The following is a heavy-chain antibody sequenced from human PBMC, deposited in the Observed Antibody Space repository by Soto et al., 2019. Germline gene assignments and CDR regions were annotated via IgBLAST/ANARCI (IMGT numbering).Heavy chain of an antibody. V-gene: IGHV3-15*01. CDR3: TTDHKRELLCFGGPWWGR. CDR2: IKSKTDGGTT. D-gene: IGHD3-10*01. CDR1: GFTFSNAW. J-gene: IGHJ4*02. Sequence: EVQLVESGGGLVKPGGSLRLSCAASGFTFSNAWMSWVRQAPGKGLEWVGRIKSKTDGGTTDYAAPVKGRFTISRDDSKNTLNPKMNSLKTRDTAVYYCTTDHKRELLCFGGPWWGRWGKGPRVTVSS.